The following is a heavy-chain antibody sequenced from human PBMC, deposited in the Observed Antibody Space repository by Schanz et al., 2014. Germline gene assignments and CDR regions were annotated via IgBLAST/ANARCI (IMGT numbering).Heavy chain of an antibody. J-gene: IGHJ4*02. V-gene: IGHV1-18*01. CDR1: GGTFNSYT. CDR3: ARDFSAYVGNYFDY. Sequence: QVQLVQSGAEVKKPGSSMKVSCKASGGTFNSYTINWVRQAPGQGLEWMGRISAYTNNTNYAQKVQGRVTMTTDTSTGTSYMELTSLRFDDTAVYYCARDFSAYVGNYFDYWGQGTLVTVSS. CDR2: ISAYTNNT. D-gene: IGHD5-12*01.